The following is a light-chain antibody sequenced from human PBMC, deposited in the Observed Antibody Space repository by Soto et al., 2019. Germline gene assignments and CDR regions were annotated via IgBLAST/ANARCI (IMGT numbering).Light chain of an antibody. CDR1: QAISNY. CDR3: QKYNSASWT. V-gene: IGKV1-27*01. J-gene: IGKJ1*01. CDR2: AAS. Sequence: IQMTQSPPSLSASIGDRVTITCRASQAISNYLAWYQQKPGKVPKLLIYAASTLHSGVPSRFSGSGSGTDFTLTISSLQPEDVATYYCQKYNSASWTFGPGTKV.